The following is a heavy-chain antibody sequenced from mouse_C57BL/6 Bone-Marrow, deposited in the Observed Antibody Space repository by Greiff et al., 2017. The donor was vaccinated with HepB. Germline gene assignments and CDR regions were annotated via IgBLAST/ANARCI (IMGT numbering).Heavy chain of an antibody. CDR2: ISSGGSYT. J-gene: IGHJ3*01. CDR3: ARRDGYYEAY. V-gene: IGHV5-6*01. CDR1: GFTFSSYG. D-gene: IGHD2-3*01. Sequence: EVQLVESGGDLVKPGGSLKLSCAASGFTFSSYGMSWVRQTPDKRLEWVATISSGGSYTYYPDSVKGRFTISRDNAKNTLYLQMSSLKSEDTAMYYCARRDGYYEAYWGQGTLVTVSA.